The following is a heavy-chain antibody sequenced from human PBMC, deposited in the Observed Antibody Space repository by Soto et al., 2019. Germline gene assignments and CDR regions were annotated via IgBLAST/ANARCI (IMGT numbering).Heavy chain of an antibody. CDR3: ARDRVESGYPEYFQH. Sequence: EVQLVESGGGLIQPGGSLRLSCAASGFTVSSNYMSWVRQAPGKGLEWVSVIYSGGSTYYADSVKGRFTISRDNSQNTRYLQMNSLRAEATAVYYCARDRVESGYPEYFQHWGQGTLVTVSS. CDR1: GFTVSSNY. V-gene: IGHV3-53*01. D-gene: IGHD3-22*01. CDR2: IYSGGST. J-gene: IGHJ1*01.